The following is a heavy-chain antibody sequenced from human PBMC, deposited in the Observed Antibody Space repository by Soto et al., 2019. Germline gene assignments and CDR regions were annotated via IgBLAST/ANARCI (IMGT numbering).Heavy chain of an antibody. CDR1: GGSITSYY. CDR2: IYYSGST. V-gene: IGHV4-59*01. D-gene: IGHD6-25*01. CDR3: AIGAAAAARGWFDP. J-gene: IGHJ5*02. Sequence: SETLSLTCTVSGGSITSYYWSWIRQPPGKGQEWIGYIYYSGSTNYNPSLRSRVTISVDTSRNQFSLKLSSVTAADTAVYYCAIGAAAAARGWFDPWGQGTLVTVSS.